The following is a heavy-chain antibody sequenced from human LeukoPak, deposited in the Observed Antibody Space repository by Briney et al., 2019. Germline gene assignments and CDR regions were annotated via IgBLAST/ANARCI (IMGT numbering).Heavy chain of an antibody. V-gene: IGHV3-66*01. D-gene: IGHD3-22*01. CDR2: IYSGGST. J-gene: IGHJ4*02. CDR1: GFTVSNNY. Sequence: GGSLRLSCAASGFTVSNNYMNWVRQAPGKGLEWVSVIYSGGSTYYADSVKGRFTISRDNSKNTLYLQMNRLRVEDTAVYYCARDRGAYYYDTGYWGQGTLVTVSS. CDR3: ARDRGAYYYDTGY.